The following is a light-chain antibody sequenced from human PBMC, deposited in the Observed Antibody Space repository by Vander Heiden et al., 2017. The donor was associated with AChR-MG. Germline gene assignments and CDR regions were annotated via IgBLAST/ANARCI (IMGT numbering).Light chain of an antibody. CDR2: DAS. J-gene: IGKJ2*01. CDR1: PSVSSY. V-gene: IGKV3-11*01. CDR3: QQRSNWPPLYT. Sequence: EIVLTQSPATLSLSPGERATLSCRASPSVSSYLAWYQQKPGQAPRILIYDASNRATGIPARFSGSGSGTDFTLTISSLEPEDFAVYYCQQRSNWPPLYTFGQGTKLEIK.